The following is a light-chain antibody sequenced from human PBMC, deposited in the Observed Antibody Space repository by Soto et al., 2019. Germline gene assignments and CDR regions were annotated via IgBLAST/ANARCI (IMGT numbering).Light chain of an antibody. CDR1: QSVGSN. CDR3: QQYYNWPRT. Sequence: EMVMTQSPATLSVSPGDGATLSCRACQSVGSNLAWFQQKPGQAPRLLIYGASTRATGIPARFSGSGSGTEFTLTISSLQSEDFAVYYCQQYYNWPRTFGQGTKLEIK. V-gene: IGKV3-15*01. J-gene: IGKJ2*01. CDR2: GAS.